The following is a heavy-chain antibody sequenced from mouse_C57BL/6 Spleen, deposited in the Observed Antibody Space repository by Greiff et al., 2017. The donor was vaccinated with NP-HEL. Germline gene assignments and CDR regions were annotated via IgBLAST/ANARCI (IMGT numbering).Heavy chain of an antibody. V-gene: IGHV1-64*01. J-gene: IGHJ4*01. Sequence: QVQLQQPGAELVKPGASVKLSCKASGYTFTSYWMHWVKQRPGQGLEWIGMIHPNSGSTNYNEKFNSKATLTVDKSSSTAYMQLSSLTSEDSAVYYCAPTVVAWDYAMDYWGQGTSVTVSS. CDR3: APTVVAWDYAMDY. CDR2: IHPNSGST. CDR1: GYTFTSYW. D-gene: IGHD1-1*01.